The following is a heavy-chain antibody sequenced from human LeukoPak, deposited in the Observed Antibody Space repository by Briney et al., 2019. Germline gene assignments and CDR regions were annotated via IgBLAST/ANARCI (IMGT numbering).Heavy chain of an antibody. Sequence: GASVKVSCKASGYTFTNYGISWVRQAPGQGLEWMGWISAYNGNTNSAQKLQGRVTMTRDMSTSTVYMELSSLRSEDTAVYYCARTWIHEAYNWFDPWGQGTLVTVSS. J-gene: IGHJ5*02. D-gene: IGHD5-18*01. CDR1: GYTFTNYG. CDR2: ISAYNGNT. V-gene: IGHV1-18*01. CDR3: ARTWIHEAYNWFDP.